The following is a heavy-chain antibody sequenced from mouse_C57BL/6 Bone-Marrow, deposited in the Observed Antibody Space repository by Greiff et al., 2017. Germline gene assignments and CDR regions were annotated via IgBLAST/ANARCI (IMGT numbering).Heavy chain of an antibody. CDR3: ARVRWLLSWFAY. D-gene: IGHD2-3*01. Sequence: VKLQQPGAELVKPGASVKLSCKASGYTFTSYWMHWVKQRPGQGLEWIGMIHPNSGSTNYNEKFKSKATLTVDKSSSTAYMQLSSLTSEDSAVYYCARVRWLLSWFAYWGQGTLVTVSA. CDR2: IHPNSGST. J-gene: IGHJ3*01. CDR1: GYTFTSYW. V-gene: IGHV1-64*01.